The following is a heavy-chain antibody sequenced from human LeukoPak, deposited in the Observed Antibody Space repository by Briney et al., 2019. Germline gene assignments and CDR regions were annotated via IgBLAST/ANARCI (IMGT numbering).Heavy chain of an antibody. CDR3: ARAPPGVAFDI. V-gene: IGHV4-30-4*08. J-gene: IGHJ3*02. CDR2: IYYSGST. CDR1: GGSISSGDYY. D-gene: IGHD2-8*01. Sequence: PSETLSLTXTVSGGSISSGDYYWSWLRQPPGKGLEWIGCIYYSGSTYYNPSLQSRVTISVDTSKNQFSLKLSSVTAADTAVYYCARAPPGVAFDIWGQGTMVTVSS.